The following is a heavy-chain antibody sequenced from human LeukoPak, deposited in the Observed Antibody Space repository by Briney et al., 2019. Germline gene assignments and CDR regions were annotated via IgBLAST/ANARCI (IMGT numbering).Heavy chain of an antibody. CDR3: AIARDYGDYVGDY. CDR1: GGSITNGGFY. Sequence: SQTLSLTCTVSGGSITNGGFYWNWIRQPAGKGLEWIGRIYFSGTTKYNPSLKSRVSISVDTSKRQFFLQLTSVTAADTAVYYCAIARDYGDYVGDYWGQGTLVTVSS. J-gene: IGHJ4*02. D-gene: IGHD4-17*01. V-gene: IGHV4-61*02. CDR2: IYFSGTT.